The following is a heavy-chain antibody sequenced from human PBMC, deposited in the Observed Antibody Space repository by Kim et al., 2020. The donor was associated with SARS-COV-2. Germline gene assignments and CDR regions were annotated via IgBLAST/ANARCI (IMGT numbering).Heavy chain of an antibody. D-gene: IGHD3-10*01. J-gene: IGHJ4*02. Sequence: HNPAHKSRVTISVDTSKNQFSLKLSSVPAADTAVYYCARDDYGSGSYWGQGTLVTVSS. V-gene: IGHV4-39*07. CDR3: ARDDYGSGSY.